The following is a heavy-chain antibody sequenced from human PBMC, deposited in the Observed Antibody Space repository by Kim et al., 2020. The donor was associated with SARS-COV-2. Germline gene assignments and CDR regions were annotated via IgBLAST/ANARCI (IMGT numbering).Heavy chain of an antibody. Sequence: SDTLSLTCTVSGGSISSSSYYWGWIRQPPGKGLEWIGSIYYSGSTYYNPHLKSRVTISVDTSKNQFSLKLSSVTAADTAVYYCARREMATIVYAFDIWGQGTMVTVSS. CDR3: ARREMATIVYAFDI. CDR2: IYYSGST. J-gene: IGHJ3*02. D-gene: IGHD5-12*01. CDR1: GGSISSSSYY. V-gene: IGHV4-39*01.